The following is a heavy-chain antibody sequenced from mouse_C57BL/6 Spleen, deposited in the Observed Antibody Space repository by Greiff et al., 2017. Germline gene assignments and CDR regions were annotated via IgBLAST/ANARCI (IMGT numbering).Heavy chain of an antibody. CDR1: GYAFSSSW. CDR2: IYPGDGDT. D-gene: IGHD2-5*01. J-gene: IGHJ4*01. CDR3: LYSNWDYYAMDY. V-gene: IGHV1-82*01. Sequence: VQLQQSGPELVKPGASVKISCKASGYAFSSSWMNWVKQRPGKGLEWIGRIYPGDGDTNYNGKFKGKATLTADKSSSTAYMQLSSLTSEDSAVYVCLYSNWDYYAMDYWGQGTSVTVSS.